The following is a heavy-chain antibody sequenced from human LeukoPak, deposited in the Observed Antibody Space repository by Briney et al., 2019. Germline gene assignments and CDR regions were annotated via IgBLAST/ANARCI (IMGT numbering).Heavy chain of an antibody. CDR2: INHSGST. CDR3: ARGPRYCSSTSCYFGY. J-gene: IGHJ4*02. V-gene: IGHV4-34*01. Sequence: PSETLSLTCPVYGGSFSGYYWSWIRQPPGKGLEWIGEINHSGSTNYNPSLKSRVTISVDTSKNQFSLKLSSVTAADTAVYYCARGPRYCSSTSCYFGYWGQGTLVTVSS. D-gene: IGHD2-2*01. CDR1: GGSFSGYY.